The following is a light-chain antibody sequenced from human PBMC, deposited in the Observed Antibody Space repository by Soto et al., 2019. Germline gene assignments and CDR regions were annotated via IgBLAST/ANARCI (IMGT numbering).Light chain of an antibody. CDR3: SSYAGSNTYV. Sequence: QPALTQPPSASGSPGQSVTISCTGTSSDIGGYNYVSWYQQHPGKAPKLMIYEVSKRPSGVPDRFSGSKSGNTASLNVSGLQAEDEADYYCSSYAGSNTYVFGTGTKVTVL. V-gene: IGLV2-8*01. CDR2: EVS. CDR1: SSDIGGYNY. J-gene: IGLJ1*01.